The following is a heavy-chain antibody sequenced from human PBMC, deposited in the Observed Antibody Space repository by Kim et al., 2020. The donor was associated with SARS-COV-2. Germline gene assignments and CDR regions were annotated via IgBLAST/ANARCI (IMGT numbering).Heavy chain of an antibody. CDR3: AKGQRTLDY. Sequence: GGSLRLSCAASGLTFSSYAMTWVRQAPGRGLKWVSVISDGGGSTYYADSVKGRFTISRDNSKNTLYLQMNSLRAEDTAVYYCAKGQRTLDYWGQGTLVTVSS. CDR1: GLTFSSYA. CDR2: ISDGGGST. V-gene: IGHV3-23*01. D-gene: IGHD2-15*01. J-gene: IGHJ4*02.